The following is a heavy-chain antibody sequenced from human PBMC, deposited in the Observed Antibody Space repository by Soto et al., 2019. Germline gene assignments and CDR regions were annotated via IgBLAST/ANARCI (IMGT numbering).Heavy chain of an antibody. Sequence: QVQLVQSGAEVKKPGSSVKVSCKASGGTFSSYAISWVRQAPGQGLEWMGGIIPIFGTANYAQKFQGRVTITADESTSTAYMGLGSLGSEDTAVYYCAGGGFTMKNAFDIWGQGTMVTVSS. J-gene: IGHJ3*02. CDR2: IIPIFGTA. CDR3: AGGGFTMKNAFDI. D-gene: IGHD3-16*01. CDR1: GGTFSSYA. V-gene: IGHV1-69*01.